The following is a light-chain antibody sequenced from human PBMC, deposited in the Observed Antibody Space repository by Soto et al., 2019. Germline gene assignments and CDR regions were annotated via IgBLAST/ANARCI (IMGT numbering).Light chain of an antibody. CDR2: DVS. J-gene: IGLJ1*01. CDR1: SSDVGNYNY. CDR3: SSYTISTTLYV. V-gene: IGLV2-14*03. Sequence: QSVLTQPASVSGSPGQSITISCTGASSDVGNYNYVSWYQQHPGKAPKLIIYDVSNRPSGVSNRFSGSKSGNTASLTISGLQAEDEADYHCSSYTISTTLYVFGTGTKVTVL.